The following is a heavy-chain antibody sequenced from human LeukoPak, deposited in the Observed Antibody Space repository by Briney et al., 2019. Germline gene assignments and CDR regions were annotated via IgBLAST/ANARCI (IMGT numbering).Heavy chain of an antibody. CDR2: INPNNGGT. CDR1: GYTFTGYY. Sequence: ASVKVSCKASGYTFTGYYMHWVRQAPGQGLEWMGWINPNNGGTNYAQKFQGRVTMSRDTSISTAYMELSRLRSDDTAVYYCARARIDSSGYYYPDYWGQGTLVTVSS. CDR3: ARARIDSSGYYYPDY. D-gene: IGHD3-22*01. J-gene: IGHJ4*02. V-gene: IGHV1-2*02.